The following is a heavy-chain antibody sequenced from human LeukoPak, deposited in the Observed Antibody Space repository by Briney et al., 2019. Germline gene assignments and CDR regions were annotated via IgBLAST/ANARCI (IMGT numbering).Heavy chain of an antibody. CDR1: GGTFSSYA. V-gene: IGHV1-69*05. D-gene: IGHD3-22*01. J-gene: IGHJ4*02. Sequence: SVKVSCKASGGTFSSYAIRWVRQAPGQGLEWMGGIIPIFGTANYAQKFQGRVTITTDESTSTAYMELSSRRSEDTAVYYCARDSSSGYYFGYWGQGTLVTVSS. CDR2: IIPIFGTA. CDR3: ARDSSSGYYFGY.